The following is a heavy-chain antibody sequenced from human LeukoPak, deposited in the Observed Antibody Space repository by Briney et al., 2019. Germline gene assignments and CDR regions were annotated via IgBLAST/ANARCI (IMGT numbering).Heavy chain of an antibody. CDR2: IKEDGSEK. CDR1: GFTFWSYW. CDR3: ARDSSGYQ. V-gene: IGHV3-7*01. D-gene: IGHD3-22*01. J-gene: IGHJ4*02. Sequence: PGGSPRLSFAASGFTFWSYWMSWGPQAPGEGLEWVANIKEDGSEKYYGDSVKGRFTISRDNAKNSLYLQMNSLRAGDTAVYYCARDSSGYQWGQGTLVTVSS.